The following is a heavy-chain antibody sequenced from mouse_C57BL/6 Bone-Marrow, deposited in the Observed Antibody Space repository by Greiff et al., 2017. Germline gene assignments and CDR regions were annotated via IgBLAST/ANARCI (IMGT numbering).Heavy chain of an antibody. CDR3: TLYWFAY. CDR1: GFNIKDDY. J-gene: IGHJ3*01. CDR2: IDPENGDT. Sequence: EVHLVESGAELVRPGASVKLSCTASGFNIKDDYMHWVKQRPEQGLEWIGWIDPENGDTEYASKFQGKATITADTSSNTAYLQLSSLTSEDTAVYYCTLYWFAYWGQGTLVTVSA. V-gene: IGHV14-4*01.